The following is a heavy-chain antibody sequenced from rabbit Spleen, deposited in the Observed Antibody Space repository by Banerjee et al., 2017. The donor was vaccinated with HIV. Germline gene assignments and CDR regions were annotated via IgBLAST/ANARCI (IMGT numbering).Heavy chain of an antibody. CDR3: ARNYVNAFDP. Sequence: QEQLKETGGGLVQPGGSLTLSCKASGFAFSSSYWICWVRQAPGKGLEWIACIYAGASGSAYYASWAKGRFTISKTSSTTVTLQMTSLPAADTAPYFCARNYVNAFDPWGPGTLVTVS. J-gene: IGHJ2*01. CDR2: IYAGASGSA. V-gene: IGHV1S45*01. D-gene: IGHD1-1*01. CDR1: GFAFSSSYW.